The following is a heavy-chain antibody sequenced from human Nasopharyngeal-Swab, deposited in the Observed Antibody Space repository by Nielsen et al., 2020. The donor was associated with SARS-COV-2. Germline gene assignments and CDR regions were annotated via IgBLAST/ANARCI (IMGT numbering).Heavy chain of an antibody. CDR2: IYHSGST. CDR3: ARERFWSGLNWFDP. Sequence: SETLSLTCAVSGGPISSSNWWSWVRQPPGKGLEWIGEIYHSGSTNYNPSLKSRVTMSVDTSKNQFSLKLSSVTAADTAVYYCARERFWSGLNWFDPWGQGTLVTVSS. CDR1: GGPISSSNW. V-gene: IGHV4-4*02. D-gene: IGHD3-3*01. J-gene: IGHJ5*02.